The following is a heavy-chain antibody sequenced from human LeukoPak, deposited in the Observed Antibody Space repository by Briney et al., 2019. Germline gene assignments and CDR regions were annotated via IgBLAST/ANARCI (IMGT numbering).Heavy chain of an antibody. D-gene: IGHD3-10*01. CDR3: AKWKFADVRKNYYGSGSYYGGFDY. CDR1: GFMFSSYA. V-gene: IGHV3-23*01. J-gene: IGHJ4*02. Sequence: GSLRLSCAASGFMFSSYAMGWVRQAPGKGLEGVSDITISGGTTHFYSDSAKGRFTISRDNSKNTLYLEMNSLRAEDTAVYYCAKWKFADVRKNYYGSGSYYGGFDYWGPGTLVTVSS. CDR2: ITISGGTT.